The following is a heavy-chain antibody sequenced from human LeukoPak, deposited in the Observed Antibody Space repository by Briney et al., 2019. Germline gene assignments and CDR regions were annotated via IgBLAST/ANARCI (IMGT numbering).Heavy chain of an antibody. CDR3: AKDRIAVPTLLDY. CDR2: IWYGGSNK. J-gene: IGHJ4*02. Sequence: PGGSLRLSCAASGFTFSSYGMHWVRQAPGKGREWVAVIWYGGSNKYYADSVKGRFTISRDNSKNTLYLQMNSLRAEDTAVYYCAKDRIAVPTLLDYWRQGTLVTVSS. CDR1: GFTFSSYG. D-gene: IGHD6-19*01. V-gene: IGHV3-33*06.